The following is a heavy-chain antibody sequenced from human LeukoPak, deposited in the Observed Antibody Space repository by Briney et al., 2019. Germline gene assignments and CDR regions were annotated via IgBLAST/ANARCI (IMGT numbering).Heavy chain of an antibody. Sequence: SETLSLTCAVYGGSFSGYYWSWIRQPPGKGLEWIGEINHSGSTNYNPSLKSRVTISVDTSKNQFSLKLSSVTAADTAVYYRARVDLSVAVAGKIDYWGQGTLVTVSS. V-gene: IGHV4-34*01. CDR3: ARVDLSVAVAGKIDY. J-gene: IGHJ4*02. CDR2: INHSGST. CDR1: GGSFSGYY. D-gene: IGHD6-19*01.